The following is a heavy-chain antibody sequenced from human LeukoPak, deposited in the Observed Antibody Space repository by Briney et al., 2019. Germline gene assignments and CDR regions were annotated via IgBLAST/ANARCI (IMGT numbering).Heavy chain of an antibody. CDR1: GCTYTNYS. CDR2: ISAYNGNT. V-gene: IGHV1-18*01. Sequence: ASVKVSCMATGCTYTNYSFSSVGPAPGQGLEWMGWISAYNGNTIYAQKVKGRVTMTTDTSTSTAYMELRSLKSDAADVYYCARASYCSDGSCYSDYWGQGTVVTVSS. CDR3: ARASYCSDGSCYSDY. D-gene: IGHD2-15*01. J-gene: IGHJ4*02.